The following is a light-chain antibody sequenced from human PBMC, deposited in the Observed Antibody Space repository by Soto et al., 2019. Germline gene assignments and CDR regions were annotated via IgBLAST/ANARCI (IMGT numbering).Light chain of an antibody. CDR2: DVS. CDR1: SSDVGGYNY. Sequence: QSALTQPASVSGSPGQSITISCTGTSSDVGGYNYVSWYQQHPGKAPKLMIYDVSNRPSGVSNRFPGSKSGNTASLTISGLQAEDEADYYCSSYTSSSTLDVFGNGTKVTVL. CDR3: SSYTSSSTLDV. J-gene: IGLJ1*01. V-gene: IGLV2-14*01.